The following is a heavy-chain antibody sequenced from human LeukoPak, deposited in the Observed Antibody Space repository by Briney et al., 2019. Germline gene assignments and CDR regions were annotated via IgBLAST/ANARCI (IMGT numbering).Heavy chain of an antibody. Sequence: SETLSLTCTVSGGSISSSSYYWGWIRQPPGKGLEWIGSIYYSGSTYYNPSLKSRVTISVDTSKNQFSLKLSSVTAADTAVYYCARRTGIAARQGFDYWGQGTLVTVSS. V-gene: IGHV4-39*07. D-gene: IGHD6-6*01. CDR3: ARRTGIAARQGFDY. CDR1: GGSISSSSYY. J-gene: IGHJ4*02. CDR2: IYYSGST.